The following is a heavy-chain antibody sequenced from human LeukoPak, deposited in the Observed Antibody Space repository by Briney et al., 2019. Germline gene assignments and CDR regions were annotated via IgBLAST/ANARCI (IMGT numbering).Heavy chain of an antibody. CDR2: VRPDGREQ. CDR3: ARDSEWDGLTCYT. J-gene: IGHJ4*02. D-gene: IGHD1-26*01. CDR1: GFAFNTYW. V-gene: IGHV3-7*01. Sequence: GGTLSLSRSASGFAFNTYWVSRVRQAAGQELQGVANVRPDGREQRYVDPVNGRFTISRNNAKNIVYLQIDRLRTDDTGGYYCARDSEWDGLTCYTRGRGTPVTVSS.